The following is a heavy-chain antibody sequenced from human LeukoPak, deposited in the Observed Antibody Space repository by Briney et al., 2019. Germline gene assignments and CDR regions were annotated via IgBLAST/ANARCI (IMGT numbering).Heavy chain of an antibody. CDR3: ARLNIAAAGRDAFDI. CDR2: INPNSGGT. V-gene: IGHV1-2*06. J-gene: IGHJ3*02. D-gene: IGHD6-25*01. Sequence: ASVKVSCKASGYTFTGYYMHWVRQAPGQGLEWMGRINPNSGGTNYAQKFQGRVTMTRDTSISTAYMELSRLRSDDTAVYYCARLNIAAAGRDAFDIGGQGTMVTVSS. CDR1: GYTFTGYY.